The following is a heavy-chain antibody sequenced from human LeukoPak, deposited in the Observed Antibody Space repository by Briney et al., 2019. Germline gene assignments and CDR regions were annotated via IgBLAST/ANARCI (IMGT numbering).Heavy chain of an antibody. V-gene: IGHV3-23*01. CDR1: GFTFKNYD. CDR2: ISGSGGST. J-gene: IGHJ4*02. D-gene: IGHD3-10*01. CDR3: AKDRRRITMVRDQAGPFDY. Sequence: GGSLRLSCEASGFTFKNYDMTWVRQAPGKGLEWVSAISGSGGSTYYADSVKGRFTISRDNSKNTLYLQMNSLRAEDTAVYYCAKDRRRITMVRDQAGPFDYWGQGTLVTVSS.